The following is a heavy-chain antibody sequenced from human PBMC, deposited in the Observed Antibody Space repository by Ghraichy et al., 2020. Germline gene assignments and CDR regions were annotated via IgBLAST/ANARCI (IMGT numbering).Heavy chain of an antibody. CDR3: ARDGGGLDV. Sequence: GALRLSCAASGFTFSTYNMHWVRQATGKGLEWVSSIGKGGETYYSGSVKGRFTISRENGKKLLYLQMNSLRAGDTAVYYCARDGGGLDVWGQGTTVIVSS. CDR2: IGKGGET. CDR1: GFTFSTYN. D-gene: IGHD3-16*01. V-gene: IGHV3-13*01. J-gene: IGHJ6*02.